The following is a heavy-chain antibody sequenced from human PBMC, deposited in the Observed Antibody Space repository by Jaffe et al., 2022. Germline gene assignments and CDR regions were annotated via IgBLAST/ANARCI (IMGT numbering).Heavy chain of an antibody. V-gene: IGHV4-38-2*01. CDR1: GYSISSGYY. J-gene: IGHJ4*02. D-gene: IGHD2-15*01. CDR2: IYHSGST. Sequence: QVQLQESGPGLVKPSETLSLTCAVSGYSISSGYYWGWIRQPPGKGLEWIGSIYHSGSTYYNPSLKSRVTISVDTSKNQFSLKLSSVTAADTAVYYCARRMKGYCSGGSCYSSLWDYWGQGTLVTVSS. CDR3: ARRMKGYCSGGSCYSSLWDY.